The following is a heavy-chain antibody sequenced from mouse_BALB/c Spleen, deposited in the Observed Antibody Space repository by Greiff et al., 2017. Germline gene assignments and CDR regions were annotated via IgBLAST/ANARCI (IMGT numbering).Heavy chain of an antibody. J-gene: IGHJ4*01. CDR1: GFTFKDTD. V-gene: IGHV14-3*02. CDR2: IDPANGNT. CDR3: ARDYGAGAMDY. Sequence: EVHLVESGAELVKPGASVKLSCTASGFTFKDTDMHWVKQRPEQGLEWIGRIDPANGNTKYDPKFQGKATITADTSSNTAFLQHSGLTSEDTAVYYCARDYGAGAMDYWGQGTSVTVSS. D-gene: IGHD1-2*01.